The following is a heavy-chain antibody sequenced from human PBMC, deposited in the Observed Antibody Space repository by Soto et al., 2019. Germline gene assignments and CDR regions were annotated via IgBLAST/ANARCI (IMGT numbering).Heavy chain of an antibody. V-gene: IGHV1-58*01. CDR1: GFTFSTSA. J-gene: IGHJ4*02. Sequence: SVKVSCKTSGFTFSTSAVQWVRQARGQSLEWIGWIVVGNGNTNYAQKFQERVTITRDMSTSTAYMELSSLRSEDTAVHYCAAVEMATITDFDYWGQGTLVTVSS. CDR2: IVVGNGNT. CDR3: AAVEMATITDFDY. D-gene: IGHD5-12*01.